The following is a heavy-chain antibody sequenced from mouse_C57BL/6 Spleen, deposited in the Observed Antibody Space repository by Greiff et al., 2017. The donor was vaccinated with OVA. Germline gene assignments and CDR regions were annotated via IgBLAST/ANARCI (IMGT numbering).Heavy chain of an antibody. V-gene: IGHV1-42*01. CDR2: INPSTGGT. J-gene: IGHJ2*01. CDR3: EGGDY. CDR1: GYSFTGYY. Sequence: VQLQQSGPELVKPGASVKISCKASGYSFTGYYMNWVKQSPEKSLEWIGEINPSTGGTTYNQKFKAKATLTVDKSSSTAYMQLKSLTSEDSAVYYCEGGDYWGQGTTLTVSS.